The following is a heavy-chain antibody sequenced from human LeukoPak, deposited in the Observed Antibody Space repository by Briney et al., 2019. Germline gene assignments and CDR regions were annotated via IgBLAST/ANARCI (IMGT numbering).Heavy chain of an antibody. CDR3: AREDYYYDSSGYPVY. V-gene: IGHV4-38-2*02. Sequence: SETLSLTCTVSGYSISSGYYWGWIRQPPGKGLEWIGSIYHSGSTYYNPSLKSRVTISVDTSKNQFSLKLSSVTAADTAVYYCAREDYYYDSSGYPVYWGQGTLVTVSS. D-gene: IGHD3-22*01. CDR2: IYHSGST. J-gene: IGHJ4*02. CDR1: GYSISSGYY.